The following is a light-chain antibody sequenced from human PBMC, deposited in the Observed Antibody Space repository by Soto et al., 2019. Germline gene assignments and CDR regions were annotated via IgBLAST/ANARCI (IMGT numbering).Light chain of an antibody. CDR2: AAS. CDR3: QQSYSTPRWT. CDR1: QSISSY. Sequence: DIQKTQSPSSLSGSVGDRVTITCRASQSISSYLNWYQQKPGKAPKLLIYAASSLQSGVPSRFSGSGSGTDFTLTFSSLQPEDFATYYCQQSYSTPRWTFGQGTKVDIK. V-gene: IGKV1-39*01. J-gene: IGKJ1*01.